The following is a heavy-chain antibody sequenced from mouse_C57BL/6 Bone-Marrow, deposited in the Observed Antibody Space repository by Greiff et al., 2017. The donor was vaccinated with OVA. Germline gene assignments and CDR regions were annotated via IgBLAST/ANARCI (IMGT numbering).Heavy chain of an antibody. CDR1: GYTFTSYW. D-gene: IGHD4-1*01. Sequence: QVQLQQSGADLAKPGASVKLSCKASGYTFTSYWMHWVKQRPGQGLEWIGYINPSSGYTKYNQKFKDQATLTADKSSSTTYMQLSSLTYEDSAVYYCARYWLTGACDYWGQGTTLTVSS. V-gene: IGHV1-7*01. CDR3: ARYWLTGACDY. CDR2: INPSSGYT. J-gene: IGHJ2*01.